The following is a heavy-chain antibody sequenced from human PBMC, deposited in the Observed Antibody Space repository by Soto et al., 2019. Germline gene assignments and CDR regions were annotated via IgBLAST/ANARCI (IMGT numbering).Heavy chain of an antibody. CDR3: ARGARAAISWFDP. J-gene: IGHJ5*02. D-gene: IGHD2-2*01. V-gene: IGHV4-31*03. CDR2: IYYSGST. Sequence: SETLSLTCTVSGGSISSGGYYWSWIRQHPGKGLEWIGYIYYSGSTYYNPSLKSRVTISVDTSKNQFSLKLSSVTAADTAVYYCARGARAAISWFDPWGQGTLITVSS. CDR1: GGSISSGGYY.